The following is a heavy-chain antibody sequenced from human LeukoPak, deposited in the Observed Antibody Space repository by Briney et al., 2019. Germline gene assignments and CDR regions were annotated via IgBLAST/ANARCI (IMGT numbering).Heavy chain of an antibody. J-gene: IGHJ3*02. CDR1: GFTFSSYG. V-gene: IGHV3-33*01. Sequence: GGSLRLSCAASGFTFSSYGMHWVRQAPGKGLEWVAVIWYDGSNKYYADSVKGRFTISRDNSKNTLYLQMNSLRAEDTAVYYCARGSGSYFNAFDIWGQGTMVTVS. CDR3: ARGSGSYFNAFDI. CDR2: IWYDGSNK. D-gene: IGHD3-10*01.